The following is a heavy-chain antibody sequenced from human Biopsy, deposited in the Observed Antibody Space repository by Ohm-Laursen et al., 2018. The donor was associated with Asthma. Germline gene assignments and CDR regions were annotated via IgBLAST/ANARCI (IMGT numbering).Heavy chain of an antibody. CDR3: AKRRGYSDFNDFDY. CDR1: GFSYNTYK. D-gene: IGHD4-11*01. Sequence: SLRLSCAASGFSYNTYKMNWVRQAPGKGLEWVSSISSHSAYIYYADSVKGRFALSRDNSQNTLYLQMISLRTDDTAVYYCAKRRGYSDFNDFDYWGHGTLVTVSS. V-gene: IGHV3-21*01. J-gene: IGHJ4*01. CDR2: ISSHSAYI.